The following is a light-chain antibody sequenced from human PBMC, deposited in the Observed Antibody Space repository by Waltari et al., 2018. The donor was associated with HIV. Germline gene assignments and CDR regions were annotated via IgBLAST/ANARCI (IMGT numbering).Light chain of an antibody. CDR3: QQYYSNPPMYT. Sequence: DIVMTQSPDSLAVSLGERATINCKSSQSVLFSSHNKNYLAWYQQKPGQPPKLLLYWASTRESAVPDRFSGSESGTDVTLTISSVQAEDVAVYYCQQYYSNPPMYTFGQGTKLEIK. J-gene: IGKJ2*01. CDR1: QSVLFSSHNKNY. V-gene: IGKV4-1*01. CDR2: WAS.